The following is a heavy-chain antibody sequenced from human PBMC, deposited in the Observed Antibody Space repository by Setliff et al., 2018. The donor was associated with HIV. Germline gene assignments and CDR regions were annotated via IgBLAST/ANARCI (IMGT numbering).Heavy chain of an antibody. J-gene: IGHJ3*02. V-gene: IGHV4-61*09. CDR1: GGSISSGSYY. Sequence: ASETLSLTCTVSGGSISSGSYYWSWIRQPAGKGLEWIGHIYTSGSTNYNPSLKSRVTISLDTSRNQFSLKLNSVTAADTAVYYCAREDYYDSSGDAFDIWGQGTKVTVSS. D-gene: IGHD3-22*01. CDR2: IYTSGST. CDR3: AREDYYDSSGDAFDI.